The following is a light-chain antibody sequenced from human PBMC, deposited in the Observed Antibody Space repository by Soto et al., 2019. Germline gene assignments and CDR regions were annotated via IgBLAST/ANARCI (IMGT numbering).Light chain of an antibody. V-gene: IGLV1-36*01. J-gene: IGLJ3*02. Sequence: QSVLTQPHSVSEAPRQRVTISCSGSSSNIGNNAVNWYQQLPGKAPKLLIYYDDLLPSGVSDRFSGSKSGTSASLAISGLQSEDEADYYCAARDDSLNAWVFDGGTKLTVL. CDR3: AARDDSLNAWV. CDR2: YDD. CDR1: SSNIGNNA.